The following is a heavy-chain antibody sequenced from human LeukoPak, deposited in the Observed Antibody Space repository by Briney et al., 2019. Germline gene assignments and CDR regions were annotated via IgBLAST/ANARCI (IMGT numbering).Heavy chain of an antibody. CDR2: INTVDNSI. CDR1: GFTFSSYT. D-gene: IGHD3-10*01. Sequence: PGGSLRLSCAASGFTFSSYTMNWVRRAPGKGLEWVSYINTVDNSIHYGDSVKGRFTISRDNAKNSVNLQMNSLRNEDTAVYYCAREGYYGAFDFWGQGTVVTVSS. J-gene: IGHJ3*01. V-gene: IGHV3-48*02. CDR3: AREGYYGAFDF.